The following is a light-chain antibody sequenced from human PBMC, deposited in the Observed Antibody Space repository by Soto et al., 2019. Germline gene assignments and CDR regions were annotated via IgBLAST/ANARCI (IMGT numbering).Light chain of an antibody. Sequence: EIVLTQSPATLSLSPGERATLSCRASQSVSTNYLAWYQQKPGQAPRLLIYGASTRATGIPDRFSGSGSGTDFTLTISLLAPEDFAVYYWQQYGSSGTFGRGTKVDIK. J-gene: IGKJ4*02. CDR3: QQYGSSGT. CDR2: GAS. V-gene: IGKV3-20*01. CDR1: QSVSTNY.